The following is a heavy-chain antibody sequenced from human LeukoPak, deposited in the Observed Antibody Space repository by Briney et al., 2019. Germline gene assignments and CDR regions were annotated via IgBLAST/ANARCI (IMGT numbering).Heavy chain of an antibody. CDR3: AKDRANYYDSNDYYLLADY. V-gene: IGHV3-30*04. Sequence: GGSLRLSCAASGFTFSSYVMHWVRQAPGKGLEWVAIISYDGSNEYYADSVKGRFTISRDNSKNTLYLQMNSLRAEDTAVYYCAKDRANYYDSNDYYLLADYWGQGTLVTVSS. CDR2: ISYDGSNE. D-gene: IGHD3-22*01. CDR1: GFTFSSYV. J-gene: IGHJ4*02.